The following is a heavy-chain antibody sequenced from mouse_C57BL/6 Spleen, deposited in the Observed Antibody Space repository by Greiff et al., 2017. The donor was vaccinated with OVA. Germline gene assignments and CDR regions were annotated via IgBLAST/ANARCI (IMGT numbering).Heavy chain of an antibody. CDR3: TTFGDGYHLDY. Sequence: QVQLQQPGAELVRPGSSVKLSCKASGYTFTSYWMHWVKQRPIQGLEWIGNIDPSDSETHYNQKFKDKATLTVDKSSSTAYMQLSSLTSEDTAVYYCTTFGDGYHLDYWGQGTTLTVSS. CDR1: GYTFTSYW. D-gene: IGHD2-3*01. J-gene: IGHJ2*01. V-gene: IGHV1-52*01. CDR2: IDPSDSET.